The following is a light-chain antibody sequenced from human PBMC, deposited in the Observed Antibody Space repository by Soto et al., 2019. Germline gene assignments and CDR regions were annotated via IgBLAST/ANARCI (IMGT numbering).Light chain of an antibody. V-gene: IGLV2-11*01. CDR3: CSYAGTYTYV. CDR2: DVT. CDR1: SSDVGGYNY. J-gene: IGLJ1*01. Sequence: QSALTQPRSVPGSPGQSVTISCTGTSSDVGGYNYVSWYQQHPGKAPKLMIYDVTKRASGVPDRFSGSKSGNTASLTISGLQAEDEADYYCCSYAGTYTYVFGSGTKVTVL.